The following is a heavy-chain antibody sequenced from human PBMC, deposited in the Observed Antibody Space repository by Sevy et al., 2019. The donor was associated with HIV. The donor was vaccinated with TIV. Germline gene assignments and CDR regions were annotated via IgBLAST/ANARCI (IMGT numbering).Heavy chain of an antibody. D-gene: IGHD5-12*01. Sequence: QQLGSLRLSCAASGFTFSSYDMHWVRQVTGKGLECVSVIGSSGDPYYPGSVKGRFTISRENAKNSVYLQMNSLRAGDTAVYYCARSGGYSDNGMDVWGQGTTVTVSS. V-gene: IGHV3-13*05. J-gene: IGHJ6*02. CDR2: IGSSGDP. CDR1: GFTFSSYD. CDR3: ARSGGYSDNGMDV.